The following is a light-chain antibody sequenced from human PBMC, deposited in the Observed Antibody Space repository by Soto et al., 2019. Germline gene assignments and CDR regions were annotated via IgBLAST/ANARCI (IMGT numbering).Light chain of an antibody. CDR3: QKYCSSLT. Sequence: ALTQSPGTLSLSPGARATLSCRASQSVSSSYFAWYQQKPGQAPRLLLYGASSRATGIPARFSGSGSGSNFTLTSMKLEPLEFAVYYCQKYCSSLTFGGGTKVDIK. CDR2: GAS. V-gene: IGKV3-20*01. CDR1: QSVSSSY. J-gene: IGKJ4*02.